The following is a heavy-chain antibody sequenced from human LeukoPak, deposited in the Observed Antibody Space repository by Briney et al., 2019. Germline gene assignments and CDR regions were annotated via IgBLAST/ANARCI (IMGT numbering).Heavy chain of an antibody. CDR3: AKDRLGATAWFDY. V-gene: IGHV3-23*01. CDR2: ITGSGGTT. CDR1: GFTFSNYG. D-gene: IGHD1-26*01. J-gene: IGHJ4*02. Sequence: GRSLRLSCAASGFTFSNYGMSWVRQTPGKGLEWVSAITGSGGTTYYPDSVKGRFTISRDNSKNTLYLQINSLRAEDTAIYYCAKDRLGATAWFDYWGQGTLVTVSS.